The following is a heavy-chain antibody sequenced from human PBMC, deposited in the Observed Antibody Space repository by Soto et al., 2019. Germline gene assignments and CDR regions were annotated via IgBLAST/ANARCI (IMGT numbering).Heavy chain of an antibody. CDR2: ISAYNGNT. D-gene: IGHD6-13*01. J-gene: IGHJ4*02. Sequence: QVQLVQSGAEVKKPGASVKVSCKASGYTFTSYGISWVRQAPGQGLEWMGWISAYNGNTNYAQKLQGRVTMTTDTPTSTAYRERGSLRSEDTAVYYCARHWAAAGPLHYWGQGTLFTASS. CDR1: GYTFTSYG. CDR3: ARHWAAAGPLHY. V-gene: IGHV1-18*01.